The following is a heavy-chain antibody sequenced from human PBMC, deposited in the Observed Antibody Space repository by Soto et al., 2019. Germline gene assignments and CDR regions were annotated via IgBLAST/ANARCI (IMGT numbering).Heavy chain of an antibody. D-gene: IGHD1-26*01. J-gene: IGHJ2*01. CDR2: IYYTGRT. CDR1: GDSVDTYY. Sequence: QVQLQESGPGLVKPSETLSLTCTVSGDSVDTYYWSWFRQPPGKGLEWIGYIYYTGRTSYTPSLKSRVTISIDRSMNQFSLSLASVTAADTAVYFCARKLGIGLDTWGRGIRVGVSS. V-gene: IGHV4-59*02. CDR3: ARKLGIGLDT.